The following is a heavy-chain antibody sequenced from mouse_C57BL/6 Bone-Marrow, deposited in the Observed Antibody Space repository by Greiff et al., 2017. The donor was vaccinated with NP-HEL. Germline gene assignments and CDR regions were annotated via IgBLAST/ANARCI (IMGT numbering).Heavy chain of an antibody. V-gene: IGHV1-82*01. Sequence: VHLVESGPELVKPGASVKISCKASGYAFSSSWMNWVKQRPGKGLEWIGRIYPGDGDTNYNGKFKGKATLTADKSSSTAYMQLSSLTSEDSAVYFCASRLTTVERFAYWGQGTLVTVSA. CDR2: IYPGDGDT. CDR3: ASRLTTVERFAY. CDR1: GYAFSSSW. J-gene: IGHJ3*01. D-gene: IGHD1-1*01.